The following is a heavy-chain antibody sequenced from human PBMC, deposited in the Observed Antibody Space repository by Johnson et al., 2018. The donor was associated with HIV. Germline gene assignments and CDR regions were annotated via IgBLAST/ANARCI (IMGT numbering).Heavy chain of an antibody. CDR2: ISWNSGSI. CDR1: GFTVSSSS. D-gene: IGHD6-6*01. V-gene: IGHV3-9*01. J-gene: IGHJ3*02. CDR3: AKVHSSSSLNGAFDI. Sequence: VESGGGLVQPGGSLRLSCAEYGFTVSSSSMSWVRQAPGKGLEWVSGISWNSGSIGYADSVKGRFTISRDNAKNSLYLQMNSLRAEDTALYYCAKVHSSSSLNGAFDIWGQGTMVTVSS.